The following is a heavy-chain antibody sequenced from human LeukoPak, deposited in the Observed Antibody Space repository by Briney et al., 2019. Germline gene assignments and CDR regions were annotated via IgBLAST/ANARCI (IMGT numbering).Heavy chain of an antibody. Sequence: GGSLRLSCAASGFTFSSYEMNWVRQAPGKGLEWVSYISSSGSTIYYADSVKGRFTISRDNAKNSLYLQMSSLRAEDTAVYYCARAHSWHTPYFDYWGQETLVTVSS. D-gene: IGHD2-15*01. V-gene: IGHV3-48*03. CDR2: ISSSGSTI. J-gene: IGHJ4*02. CDR1: GFTFSSYE. CDR3: ARAHSWHTPYFDY.